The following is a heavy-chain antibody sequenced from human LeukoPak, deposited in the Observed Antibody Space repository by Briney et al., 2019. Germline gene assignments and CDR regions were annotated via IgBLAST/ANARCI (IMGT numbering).Heavy chain of an antibody. V-gene: IGHV3-21*01. CDR1: GFTFSSYS. D-gene: IGHD2-15*01. CDR3: ARDKVARGVLVTPYDYYYGMDV. CDR2: ISSSSSYI. Sequence: PGGSLRLSCAASGFTFSSYSMNWVRQAPGKGLEWVSSISSSSSYIYYADSVKGRFTISRDNAKNSLYLQMNSLRAEDTAVYYCARDKVARGVLVTPYDYYYGMDVWGQGTTVTVSS. J-gene: IGHJ6*02.